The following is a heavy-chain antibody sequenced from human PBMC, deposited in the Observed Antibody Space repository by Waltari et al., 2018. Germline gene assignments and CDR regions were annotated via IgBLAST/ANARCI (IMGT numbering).Heavy chain of an antibody. V-gene: IGHV4-61*02. CDR2: IYTSGST. Sequence: QVQLQESGPGLVKPSETLSLTCTVSGGSISSGSYYWSWIRQPAGKGLEWIGYIYTSGSTNYNPSLKSRVTISVDTSKNQFSLKLSSVTAADTAVYYCARDRGGSGSYDGYWGQGTLVIVSS. D-gene: IGHD3-10*01. J-gene: IGHJ4*02. CDR3: ARDRGGSGSYDGY. CDR1: GGSISSGSYY.